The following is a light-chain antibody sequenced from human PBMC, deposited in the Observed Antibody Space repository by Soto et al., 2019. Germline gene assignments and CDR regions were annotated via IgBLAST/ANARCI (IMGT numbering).Light chain of an antibody. CDR1: QSVSSSY. Sequence: EIVLTQSPGTLSLSPGERATLSCRASQSVSSSYLAWYQQKPGQTPRLLIYGASSRATGIPDRFSGSGAGTDFTLTISRLAPEDLAVYYCQQYDSSPWTFGQGTKVEIK. CDR3: QQYDSSPWT. CDR2: GAS. V-gene: IGKV3-20*01. J-gene: IGKJ1*01.